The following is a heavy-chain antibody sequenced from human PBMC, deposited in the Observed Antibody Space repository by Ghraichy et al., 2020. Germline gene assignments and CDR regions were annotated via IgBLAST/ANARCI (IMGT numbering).Heavy chain of an antibody. V-gene: IGHV3-53*01. CDR1: GFTVSSNY. Sequence: GGSLRLSCAASGFTVSSNYMSWVRQAPGKGLEWVSVIYSGGSTYYADSVKGRFTISRDNSKNTLYLQMNSLRAEDTAVYYCARDLVHYGSGGYYYYGMDVWGQGTTVTVSS. J-gene: IGHJ6*02. CDR3: ARDLVHYGSGGYYYYGMDV. D-gene: IGHD3-10*01. CDR2: IYSGGST.